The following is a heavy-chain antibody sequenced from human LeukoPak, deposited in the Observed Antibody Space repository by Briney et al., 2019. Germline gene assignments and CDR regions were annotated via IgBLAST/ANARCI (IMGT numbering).Heavy chain of an antibody. CDR3: ATPYSGGYHGLDI. V-gene: IGHV4-39*01. D-gene: IGHD1-26*01. Sequence: SETLSLTCTVSGGSISSNKYYWGWIRQPPGKGLGWIGSIYYSGSTYYNPSLRSRVTISVDTSKNQFSLKLSSVTAADTAVFYCATPYSGGYHGLDIWAKGQWSPSLQ. J-gene: IGHJ3*02. CDR2: IYYSGST. CDR1: GGSISSNKYY.